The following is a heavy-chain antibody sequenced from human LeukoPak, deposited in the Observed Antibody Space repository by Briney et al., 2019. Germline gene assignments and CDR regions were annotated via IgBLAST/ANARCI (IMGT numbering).Heavy chain of an antibody. CDR2: IKEGGRGT. CDR3: VRWRGAQSEFVV. CDR1: GFNFGDYA. J-gene: IGHJ4*02. V-gene: IGHV3-7*01. Sequence: PGGSLRLSCAASGFNFGDYAMSWVRQAPGKGLEWVAHIKEGGRGTFYVDSVKGRFTGSRDDARNTVYLQMNSLRAEDTAVYYCVRWRGAQSEFVVWGQGTLVTVSS. D-gene: IGHD3-3*01.